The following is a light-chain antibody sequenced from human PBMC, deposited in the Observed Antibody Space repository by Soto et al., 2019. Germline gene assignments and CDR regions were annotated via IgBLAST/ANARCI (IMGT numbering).Light chain of an antibody. CDR2: GAS. J-gene: IGKJ3*01. CDR1: QSVSSSY. CDR3: QQYGSSLF. V-gene: IGKV3-20*01. Sequence: EIVLTQSPGTLSLSPGERATLPCRASQSVSSSYLAWYQQKPGQAPRLLIYGASSRATGIPDRFSGSGSGTDFTLTINRLEPEDFAVYYCQQYGSSLFFGPGTKVDIK.